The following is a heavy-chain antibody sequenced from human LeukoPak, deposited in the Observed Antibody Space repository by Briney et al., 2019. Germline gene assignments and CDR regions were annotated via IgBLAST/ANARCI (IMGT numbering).Heavy chain of an antibody. J-gene: IGHJ6*03. CDR2: ISGSGGST. CDR3: ASGIDPVYYMDV. CDR1: GFTFSSYG. Sequence: PGGSLRLSCAASGFTFSSYGMTWVRQAPGKGLEWVSAISGSGGSTYYADSVKGRFTISRDNSKNTLYLQMNSLRAEDTAVYYCASGIDPVYYMDVWGKGTTVTVSS. V-gene: IGHV3-23*01.